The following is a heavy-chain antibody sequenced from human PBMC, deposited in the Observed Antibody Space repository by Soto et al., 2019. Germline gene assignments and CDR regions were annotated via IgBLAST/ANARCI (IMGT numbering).Heavy chain of an antibody. Sequence: VQLLESGGGLIQSGGSPRLSCAASGFSFTMYAFHWVRQAPGKGLEWVSGVSGSGSTTYYADSVKGRFIISRDNSKKTAFLYMNSLRAEDTAVYYCARDPTYSADSESPHYFDYWGQGALVAVSS. V-gene: IGHV3-23*01. CDR2: VSGSGSTT. D-gene: IGHD3-10*01. J-gene: IGHJ4*02. CDR3: ARDPTYSADSESPHYFDY. CDR1: GFSFTMYA.